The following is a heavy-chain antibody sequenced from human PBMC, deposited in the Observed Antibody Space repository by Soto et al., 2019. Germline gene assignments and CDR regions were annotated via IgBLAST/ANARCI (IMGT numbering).Heavy chain of an antibody. J-gene: IGHJ6*03. CDR3: ARDWDIVVGPAAPQYYYYYYMDV. CDR1: GYTFTSYA. CDR2: INAGNGNT. Sequence: ASVKVSCKASGYTFTSYAMHWVRQAPGQRLEWMGWINAGNGNTKYSQKFQGRVTITRDTSASTAYMELSSLRSEDTAVYYCARDWDIVVGPAAPQYYYYYYMDVWGKGTTVPVSS. D-gene: IGHD2-2*01. V-gene: IGHV1-3*01.